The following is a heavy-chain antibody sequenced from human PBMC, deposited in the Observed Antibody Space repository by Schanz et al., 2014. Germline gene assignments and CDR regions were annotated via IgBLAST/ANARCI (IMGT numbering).Heavy chain of an antibody. V-gene: IGHV3-7*01. D-gene: IGHD6-19*01. CDR3: ARDHQWLARYYMDV. J-gene: IGHJ6*03. CDR1: GFSFSNYW. Sequence: EVHLLESGGGLVQPGGSLRLSCAASGFSFSNYWMSWVRQAPGKGLEWVANIKQDGSEKYYVDSVKGRFTISRDNSKNALYLQMDSLRAEDTAVYYCARDHQWLARYYMDVWGKGTTVTVS. CDR2: IKQDGSEK.